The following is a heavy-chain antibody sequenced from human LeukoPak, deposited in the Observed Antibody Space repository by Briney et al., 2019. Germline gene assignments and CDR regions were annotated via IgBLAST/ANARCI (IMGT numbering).Heavy chain of an antibody. CDR1: GGSISSYY. V-gene: IGHV4-59*08. CDR3: ARVHLYCGGDCIVSHFDP. D-gene: IGHD2-21*02. Sequence: PSETLSLTCTVSGGSISSYYWSWLRQPPGKGLEWIGYIYYSGSTNYNPSLKSRVTISVDTSKNQFSLKLSSVTAADTAVYYCARVHLYCGGDCIVSHFDPWGQGTLVTVSS. J-gene: IGHJ5*02. CDR2: IYYSGST.